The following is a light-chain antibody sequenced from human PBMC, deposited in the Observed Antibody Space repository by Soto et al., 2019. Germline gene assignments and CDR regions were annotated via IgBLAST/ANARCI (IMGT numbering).Light chain of an antibody. J-gene: IGKJ3*01. CDR3: QQYDTSPFT. CDR1: QSISSSH. Sequence: EIVLTQSPVTLSLSPGERATLSCGASQSISSSHLVWYQQKPGLAPRLLIYDASNRATGTPDRFSGSGSGTDFTLTISRLEPEDFAVYYCQQYDTSPFTFGPGTKVDIK. CDR2: DAS. V-gene: IGKV3D-20*01.